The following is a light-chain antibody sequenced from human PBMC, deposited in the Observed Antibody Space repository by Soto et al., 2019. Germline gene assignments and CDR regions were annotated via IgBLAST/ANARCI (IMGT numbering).Light chain of an antibody. CDR1: QSVSSN. V-gene: IGKV3-15*01. CDR2: GAS. J-gene: IGKJ4*01. Sequence: EIVMTQSPATLSVSPGERATLSCRASQSVSSNLAWYQQKPGQAPRLLIYGASTRSTGIPARFSGSGSGTEFTLPISSLQSEDFAVYYCQQYNNWPLTFGGGTKVEI. CDR3: QQYNNWPLT.